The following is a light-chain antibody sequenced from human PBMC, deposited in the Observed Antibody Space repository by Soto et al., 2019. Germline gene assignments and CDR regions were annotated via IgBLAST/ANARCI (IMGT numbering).Light chain of an antibody. CDR3: QSPDSSGSYV. V-gene: IGLV3-25*03. CDR1: ALPKQY. CDR2: KDS. J-gene: IGLJ1*01. Sequence: SYELTQPPSVSVSPGQTARITCSGDALPKQYAYWYQQRPGQAPVLVIYKDSERPSGLPERFSGSSSGTTVTLTISGVQAEDEADYYCQSPDSSGSYVFGTGTKLTVL.